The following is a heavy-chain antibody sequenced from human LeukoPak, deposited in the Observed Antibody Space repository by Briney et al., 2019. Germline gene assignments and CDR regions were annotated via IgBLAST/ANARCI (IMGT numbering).Heavy chain of an antibody. D-gene: IGHD3-10*01. CDR2: IYSGGST. V-gene: IGHV3-66*01. J-gene: IGHJ6*03. CDR1: GFTVSSNY. Sequence: TGESLRLSCAASGFTVSSNYMNWVRQAPGKGLEWVSIIYSGGSTYYADSVKGRFTISRDNSKNTLYLQMNSLRAEDTAVYYCAKRAFSANYYYYYMDVWGKGTTVTISS. CDR3: AKRAFSANYYYYYMDV.